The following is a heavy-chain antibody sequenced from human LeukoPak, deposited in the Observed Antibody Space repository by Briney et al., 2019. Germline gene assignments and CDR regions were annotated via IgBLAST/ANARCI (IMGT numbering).Heavy chain of an antibody. Sequence: PSETLSLTCTLSGGSISSNNHFWGWIRQPPGKGLEWIGSIHYSGSTYYNPSLKSRVTISVDTSKNQFSLKLSSVTAADTAVYYCARLGSSWYQLDYWGQGALVTVSS. CDR3: ARLGSSWYQLDY. D-gene: IGHD6-13*01. CDR1: GGSISSNNHF. CDR2: IHYSGST. V-gene: IGHV4-39*01. J-gene: IGHJ4*02.